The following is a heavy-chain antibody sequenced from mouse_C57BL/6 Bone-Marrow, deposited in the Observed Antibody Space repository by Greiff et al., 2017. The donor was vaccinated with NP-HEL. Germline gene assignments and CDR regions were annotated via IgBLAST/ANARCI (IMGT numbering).Heavy chain of an antibody. J-gene: IGHJ4*01. CDR2: IYPRSGNT. V-gene: IGHV1-81*01. CDR3: AREVTTVVGYAMDY. D-gene: IGHD1-1*01. Sequence: VKLMESGAELARPGASVKLSCKASGYTFTSYGISWVKQRTGQGLEWIGAIYPRSGNTYYNEKFKGKATLTADKSSSTAYLELRSLTSEDSAVDFCAREVTTVVGYAMDYWGKGTSVTVSS. CDR1: GYTFTSYG.